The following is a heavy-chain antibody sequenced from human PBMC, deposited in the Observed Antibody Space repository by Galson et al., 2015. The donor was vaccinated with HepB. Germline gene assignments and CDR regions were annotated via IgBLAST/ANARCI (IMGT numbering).Heavy chain of an antibody. D-gene: IGHD3-3*01. Sequence: SCKASGGTFSSYAISWVRQAPGKGLEWVSAISGSGGSTYYADSVKGRFTISRDNPKNTLYLQMNSLRAEDTAVYYCAKDFWSGYYTGVWSAFVIWGQGTMVTVSS. V-gene: IGHV3-23*01. J-gene: IGHJ3*02. CDR2: ISGSGGST. CDR3: AKDFWSGYYTGVWSAFVI. CDR1: GGTFSSYA.